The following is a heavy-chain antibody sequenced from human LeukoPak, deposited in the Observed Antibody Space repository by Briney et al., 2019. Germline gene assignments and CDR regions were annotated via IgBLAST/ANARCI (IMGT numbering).Heavy chain of an antibody. CDR1: GYTFIRYA. CDR3: ARGVNGIDY. D-gene: IGHD4-17*01. J-gene: IGHJ4*02. Sequence: ASVKVSCKASGYTFIRYAMNWVRQAPGQGLEWMGIINPSGGSTSYAQKFQGRVTMTRDTSTSTVYMELSSLRSEDTAMYYCARGVNGIDYWGQGTLVTVSS. V-gene: IGHV1-46*01. CDR2: INPSGGST.